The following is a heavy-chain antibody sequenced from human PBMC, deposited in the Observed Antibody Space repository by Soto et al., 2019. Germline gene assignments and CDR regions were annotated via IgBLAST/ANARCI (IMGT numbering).Heavy chain of an antibody. CDR2: IYPGDSDT. D-gene: IGHD1-26*01. CDR1: GYSFTSYS. J-gene: IGHJ6*02. V-gene: IGHV5-51*01. CDR3: ARQVGTVYYYYGMDV. Sequence: PADALKISCKGSGYSFTSYSIGFVRQIPGKGREWIGIIYPGDSDTRYSPSFQGHVPISPDKSLSPAYLPWSSLKASDTALYSCARQVGTVYYYYGMDVWGQATTVTVSS.